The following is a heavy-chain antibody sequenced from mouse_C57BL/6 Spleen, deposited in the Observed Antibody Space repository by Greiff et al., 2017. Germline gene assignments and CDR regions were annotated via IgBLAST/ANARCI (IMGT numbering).Heavy chain of an antibody. CDR2: IRSKSNNYAT. J-gene: IGHJ1*03. V-gene: IGHV10-1*01. CDR3: VRQDPLGYFDV. Sequence: EVQLQESGGGLVQPKGSLKLSCAASGFSFNTYAMNWVRQAPGKGLEWVARIRSKSNNYATYYADSVKDRFTISRDDSESMLYLQMNNLKTEDTAMYYCVRQDPLGYFDVWGTGTTVTVSS. CDR1: GFSFNTYA.